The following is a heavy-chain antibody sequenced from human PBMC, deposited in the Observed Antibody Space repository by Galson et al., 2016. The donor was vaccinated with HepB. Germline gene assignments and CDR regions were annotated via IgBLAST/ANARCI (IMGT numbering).Heavy chain of an antibody. D-gene: IGHD1-26*01. J-gene: IGHJ1*01. CDR3: TQDKASMSMGATNFQH. CDR1: EFIFKDYA. CDR2: ISWSSGSI. Sequence: SLRLSFAASEFIFKDYAMHWVRQAPGKGLEWVSSISWSSGSIRYADSVKGRFTISRDNAKNSLYLQMNSLRAEDTAFYYCTQDKASMSMGATNFQHWGQGTLVTVSS. V-gene: IGHV3-9*01.